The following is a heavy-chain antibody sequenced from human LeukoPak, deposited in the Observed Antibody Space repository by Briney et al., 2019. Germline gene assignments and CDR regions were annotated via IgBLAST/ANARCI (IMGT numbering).Heavy chain of an antibody. CDR3: ARGKRIAVAGTFDY. CDR2: INHSGST. CDR1: GGSFSGYY. Sequence: SETLSLTCAVYGGSFSGYYWSWIRQPPGKGLEWIGEINHSGSTYYNPSLKSRVTISVDTSKNQFSLKLSSVTAADTAVYYCARGKRIAVAGTFDYWGQGTLVTVSS. J-gene: IGHJ4*02. V-gene: IGHV4-34*01. D-gene: IGHD6-19*01.